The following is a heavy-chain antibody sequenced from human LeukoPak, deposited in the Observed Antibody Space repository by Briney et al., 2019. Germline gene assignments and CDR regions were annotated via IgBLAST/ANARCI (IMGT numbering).Heavy chain of an antibody. CDR3: ARAYYYDSSGYYYRHFDY. Sequence: GGSLRLSCAASGFTFSGYIMNWVRQAPGKGLEWVSAISSTSSNIYYVDSVKGRFTISRDNAKNSLYLQMNSLRAEYTAVYYCARAYYYDSSGYYYRHFDYWGQGTLVTVSS. CDR1: GFTFSGYI. CDR2: ISSTSSNI. V-gene: IGHV3-21*01. J-gene: IGHJ4*02. D-gene: IGHD3-22*01.